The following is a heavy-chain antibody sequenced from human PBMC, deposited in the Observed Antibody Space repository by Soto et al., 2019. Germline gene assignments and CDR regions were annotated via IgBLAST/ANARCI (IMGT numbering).Heavy chain of an antibody. Sequence: QVQLVESGGGVVQPGRSLRLSCAASGFTFTSYAMHWVRQAPGKGLEWVAVISNDGRNYYYADSVRGRFTVSRDNTKNTRFLQMSSLRGEESGVYYCASGTTLASFDYGMDVWGQGTTVTVS. D-gene: IGHD1-7*01. J-gene: IGHJ6*02. CDR2: ISNDGRNY. CDR1: GFTFTSYA. CDR3: ASGTTLASFDYGMDV. V-gene: IGHV3-30*04.